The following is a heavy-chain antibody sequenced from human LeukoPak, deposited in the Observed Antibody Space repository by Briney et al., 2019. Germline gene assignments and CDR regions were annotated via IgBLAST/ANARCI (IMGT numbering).Heavy chain of an antibody. V-gene: IGHV3-11*04. D-gene: IGHD2-21*01. CDR3: ARDFFPVVDSTWYEIGY. CDR1: GFTFSDYY. CDR2: ISSSGSTI. Sequence: GGSLRLSCAASGFTFSDYYMSWIRQAPGKGLEWVSYISSSGSTIYYADSVKGRFTIPRDNAKNSLYLQMNSLRAEDTAVYYCARDFFPVVDSTWYEIGYWGQGTLVTVSS. J-gene: IGHJ4*02.